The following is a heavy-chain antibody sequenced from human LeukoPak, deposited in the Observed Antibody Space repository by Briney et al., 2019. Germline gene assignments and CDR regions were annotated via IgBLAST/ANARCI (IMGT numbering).Heavy chain of an antibody. V-gene: IGHV3-23*01. CDR3: AKRGVVIRVILVGFHKAAYYFDS. CDR2: ISDSGGST. D-gene: IGHD3-22*01. CDR1: GITLSNYG. Sequence: GGSLRLSCAVSGITLSNYGMGWVRQAPGKGLEWVAGISDSGGSTSYADSVKGRFTISRDNPKNTLYLQMNSLRAEDTAVYFCAKRGVVIRVILVGFHKAAYYFDSWGQGALVTVSS. J-gene: IGHJ4*02.